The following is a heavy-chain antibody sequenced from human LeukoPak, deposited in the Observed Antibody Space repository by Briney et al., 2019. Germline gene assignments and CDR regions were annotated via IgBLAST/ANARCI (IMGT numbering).Heavy chain of an antibody. D-gene: IGHD2-21*01. CDR1: GGSISSGGYY. Sequence: PSETLSLTCTVSGGSISSGGYYWSWIRQHPGKGLEWIGYIYYSGSTYYNPSLKSRVTISVDTSKNQFSLKLSSVTAADTAVHYCAREVIRRNIVGPYRDYYYYGMDVWGQGTTVTVSS. CDR2: IYYSGST. V-gene: IGHV4-31*03. J-gene: IGHJ6*02. CDR3: AREVIRRNIVGPYRDYYYYGMDV.